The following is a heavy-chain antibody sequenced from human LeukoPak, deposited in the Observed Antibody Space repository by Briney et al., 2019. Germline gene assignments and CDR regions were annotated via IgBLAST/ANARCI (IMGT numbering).Heavy chain of an antibody. V-gene: IGHV1-24*01. Sequence: ASVKVSCKVSGYTLTELSMHWVRQAPGKGFEWMGGFDPEDGETFYAQKFQGRVTMTEDTSTDTAYMELSSLRSEDTAVYYCATDYYYDSSGSYYTVGYWGQGTLVTVSS. J-gene: IGHJ4*02. CDR1: GYTLTELS. CDR2: FDPEDGET. CDR3: ATDYYYDSSGSYYTVGY. D-gene: IGHD3-22*01.